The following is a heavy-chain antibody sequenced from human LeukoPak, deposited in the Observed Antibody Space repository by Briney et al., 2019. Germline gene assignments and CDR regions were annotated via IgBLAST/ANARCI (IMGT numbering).Heavy chain of an antibody. J-gene: IGHJ5*02. Sequence: ASVKVSCKASGYTFTCYAMHWVRQAPGQRLEWMGWINAGNGNTKYSQKFQGRVTITRDTSASTAYMELSSLRSEDTAVYYCARDVTMVRGVIIEVWFDPWGQGTLVTVSS. V-gene: IGHV1-3*01. D-gene: IGHD3-10*01. CDR1: GYTFTCYA. CDR2: INAGNGNT. CDR3: ARDVTMVRGVIIEVWFDP.